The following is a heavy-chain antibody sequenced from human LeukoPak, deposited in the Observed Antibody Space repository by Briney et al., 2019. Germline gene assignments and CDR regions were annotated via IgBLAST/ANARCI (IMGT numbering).Heavy chain of an antibody. CDR1: GGTFSSYA. CDR2: IIPIFGTA. D-gene: IGHD2-21*02. Sequence: SVKVSCKASGGTFSSYAISWVRQAPGQGLEWMGGIIPIFGTANYAQKFQGRVTITADESTSTAYMELSSLRSEDTAVYYCASCVVVTAMRYSDLWGRGTLVTVSS. V-gene: IGHV1-69*01. J-gene: IGHJ2*01. CDR3: ASCVVVTAMRYSDL.